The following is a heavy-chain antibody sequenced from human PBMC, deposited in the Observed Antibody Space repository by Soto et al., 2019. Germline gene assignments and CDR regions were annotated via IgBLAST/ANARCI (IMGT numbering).Heavy chain of an antibody. D-gene: IGHD6-6*01. CDR2: IYYSGST. CDR3: AGPQLREDYYYYMDV. J-gene: IGHJ6*03. V-gene: IGHV4-39*01. CDR1: GGSISSSSYY. Sequence: QLQLQESGPGLVKPSETLSLTCTVSGGSISSSSYYWGWIRQPPGKGLEWIGSIYYSGSTYYNPSLKSRVTISVDTSKNQFSLKLSSVTAADTAVYYCAGPQLREDYYYYMDVWGKGTTVTVSS.